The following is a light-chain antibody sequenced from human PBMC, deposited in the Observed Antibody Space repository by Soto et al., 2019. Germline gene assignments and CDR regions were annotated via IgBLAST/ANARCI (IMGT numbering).Light chain of an antibody. J-gene: IGKJ1*01. CDR3: QQYTNTNNPWM. Sequence: DIQMTQSPSSLSTSVVYRVTIACXAIQSISSYLNWYQQKPGKAPKLLIYAASSLQSGVPSRFSGSGSGTDFTLIISGLQPDDSTTYYCQQYTNTNNPWMFGQGTKVDIK. CDR1: QSISSY. CDR2: AAS. V-gene: IGKV1-39*01.